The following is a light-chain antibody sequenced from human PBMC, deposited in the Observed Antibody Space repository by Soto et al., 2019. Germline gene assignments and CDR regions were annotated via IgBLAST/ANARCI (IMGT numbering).Light chain of an antibody. CDR3: QSYDSILSVFYV. CDR2: ANS. J-gene: IGLJ1*01. Sequence: QSVLTQPPSVSGAPGQRVTISCTGSSSNIGAGYDVHWYQQLPGRAPKLLIYANSNRPSGVPDRFSGSRSGTSASRAITGLQAEEEAYYSCQSYDSILSVFYVFGPGTTLAVL. V-gene: IGLV1-40*01. CDR1: SSNIGAGYD.